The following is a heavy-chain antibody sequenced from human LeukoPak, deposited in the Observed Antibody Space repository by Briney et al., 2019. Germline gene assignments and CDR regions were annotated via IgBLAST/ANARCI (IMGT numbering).Heavy chain of an antibody. Sequence: SETLSLTCAVYGGSFSGYYWSWIRQPPGKGLEWIGEINHSGSTNYNPSLKSRVTISVDTSKNQFSLKLSSVTAADTAVYYCARGRDYYGSGSYSGNWFDPWGQGTLVTVSS. J-gene: IGHJ5*02. CDR2: INHSGST. CDR1: GGSFSGYY. CDR3: ARGRDYYGSGSYSGNWFDP. V-gene: IGHV4-34*01. D-gene: IGHD3-10*01.